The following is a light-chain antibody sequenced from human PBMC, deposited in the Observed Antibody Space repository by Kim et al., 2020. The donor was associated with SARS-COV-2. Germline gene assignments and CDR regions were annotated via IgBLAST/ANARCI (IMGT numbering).Light chain of an antibody. Sequence: SSYLTQDPAVSVALGQTIRITCQGDSLRNYYPSWYQQKPGQAPVLVIYGKNNRPSGIPDRFSGSISGTPASLTITGAQAEDEADYYCNSRDNSGNHYIFG. CDR3: NSRDNSGNHYI. J-gene: IGLJ1*01. V-gene: IGLV3-19*01. CDR1: SLRNYY. CDR2: GKN.